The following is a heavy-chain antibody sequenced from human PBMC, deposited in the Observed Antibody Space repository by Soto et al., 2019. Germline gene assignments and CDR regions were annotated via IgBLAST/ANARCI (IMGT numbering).Heavy chain of an antibody. D-gene: IGHD1-26*01. J-gene: IGHJ5*02. V-gene: IGHV3-30*18. CDR3: AKGWSYVNWFDP. Sequence: ESGGGVVQPGRSLRLSCAASGFTFSSYGMPWVRQAPGKGLEWVAVISYDGSNKYYADSVKGRFTISRDNSKNTLYLQMNSLRAEDTAVYYCAKGWSYVNWFDPWGQGTLVTVSS. CDR1: GFTFSSYG. CDR2: ISYDGSNK.